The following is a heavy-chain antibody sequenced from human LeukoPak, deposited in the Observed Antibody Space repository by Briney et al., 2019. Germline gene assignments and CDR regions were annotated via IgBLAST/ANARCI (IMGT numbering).Heavy chain of an antibody. CDR3: ARVYCSSTSCYWFDP. Sequence: KPSETLSLTCTVSGYSISSGYYWGWIRQPPGKGLEWIGSIYHSGSTYYNPSLKSRVTISVDTSKYQFSLKLSSVTAADTAVYYCARVYCSSTSCYWFDPWGQGTLVTVSS. J-gene: IGHJ5*02. V-gene: IGHV4-38-2*02. CDR1: GYSISSGYY. D-gene: IGHD2-2*01. CDR2: IYHSGST.